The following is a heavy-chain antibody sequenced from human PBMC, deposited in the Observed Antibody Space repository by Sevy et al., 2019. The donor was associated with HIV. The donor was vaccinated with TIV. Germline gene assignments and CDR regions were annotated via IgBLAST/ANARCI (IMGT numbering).Heavy chain of an antibody. Sequence: GGSLRLSCAASGFTFTDYWMSWVRQTPGKGLEWVATIKQDESEKNYVNPVKGRFAISRDNDKNSVSLQMNGLRVEDAALYYCAREVGGFNWRPYYFDSWGQGTLVTVSS. D-gene: IGHD3-3*01. J-gene: IGHJ4*02. CDR3: AREVGGFNWRPYYFDS. V-gene: IGHV3-7*01. CDR1: GFTFTDYW. CDR2: IKQDESEK.